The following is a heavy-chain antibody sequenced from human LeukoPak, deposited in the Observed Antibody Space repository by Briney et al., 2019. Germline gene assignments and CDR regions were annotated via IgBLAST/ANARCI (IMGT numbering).Heavy chain of an antibody. D-gene: IGHD6-19*01. CDR2: IKQDESEK. Sequence: GGSPRLSCAASGFTFSGYWITWVRQAPGKGLEWVANIKQDESEKYYVDSVKGRLTISRDNAKNSLYLQMNSLRAEDTAVYYCARGLAVTARGSFDIWGQGTMVTVSS. J-gene: IGHJ3*02. V-gene: IGHV3-7*03. CDR3: ARGLAVTARGSFDI. CDR1: GFTFSGYW.